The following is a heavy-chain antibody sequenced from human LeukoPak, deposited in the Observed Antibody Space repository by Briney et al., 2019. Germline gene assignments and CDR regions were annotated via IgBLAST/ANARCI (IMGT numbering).Heavy chain of an antibody. CDR1: GFTFSTYS. V-gene: IGHV3-23*01. D-gene: IGHD1-14*01. J-gene: IGHJ4*02. CDR2: ISGNGDYT. CDR3: ARPEPAYDILNRNLDY. Sequence: GGSLRLSCAASGFTFSTYSMTWVRQAPGKGLEWVSVISGNGDYTYYADSVKGRFTISRDNSKNTLYLQMSNLRAEDTAVYYCARPEPAYDILNRNLDYWGQGTLVTVSS.